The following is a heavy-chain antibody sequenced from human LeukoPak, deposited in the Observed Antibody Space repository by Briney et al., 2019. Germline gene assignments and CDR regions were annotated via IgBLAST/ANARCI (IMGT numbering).Heavy chain of an antibody. V-gene: IGHV3-30*04. CDR3: ANVYGDSLGVNAFDI. D-gene: IGHD4-17*01. Sequence: PGGSLRLSCAASGFTFSGYAMHWVRQAPGKGLEWVAVISYDGSNKYYADSVKGRFTISRDNSKNTLYLQMNSLRAEDTAVYYCANVYGDSLGVNAFDIWGQGTMVTVSS. CDR2: ISYDGSNK. CDR1: GFTFSGYA. J-gene: IGHJ3*02.